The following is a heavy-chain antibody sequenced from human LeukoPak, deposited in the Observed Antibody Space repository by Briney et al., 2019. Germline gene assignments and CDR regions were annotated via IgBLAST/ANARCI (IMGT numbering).Heavy chain of an antibody. CDR2: IKSKTDGGTT. V-gene: IGHV3-15*01. CDR1: GFTFSNAW. D-gene: IGHD3-16*01. CDR3: TTGGGY. J-gene: IGHJ4*02. Sequence: GGSLRLSCAASGFTFSNAWMSWVRQAPGKGLEWVGCIKSKTDGGTTDYAAPVKGRFTISRDDSKNTLYLQMNSLKTEDTAVYYCTTGGGYWGQGTLVTVSS.